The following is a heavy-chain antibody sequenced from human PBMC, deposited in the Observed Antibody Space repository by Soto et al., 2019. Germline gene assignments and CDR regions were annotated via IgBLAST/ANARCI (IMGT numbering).Heavy chain of an antibody. Sequence: SETLSLTCTVSGGSISSSSYYWGWIRQPPGKGLEWIGSIYYSGSTYYNPSLKSRVTISVDTSKNQFSLKLSSVTAADTAVYYCARRGRGTYYYDSSGHKDVWGQGTTVTVSS. V-gene: IGHV4-39*01. D-gene: IGHD3-22*01. J-gene: IGHJ6*02. CDR1: GGSISSSSYY. CDR3: ARRGRGTYYYDSSGHKDV. CDR2: IYYSGST.